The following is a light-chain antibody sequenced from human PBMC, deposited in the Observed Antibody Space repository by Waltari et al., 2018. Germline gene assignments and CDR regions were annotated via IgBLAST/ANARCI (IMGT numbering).Light chain of an antibody. Sequence: DIVMTQSPDSLAVSLGERATIRCQSSQSVLYSSNNKNYLAWYQQKPRQPPKLLIYWASTRESGVPERFSGSGSETDFTLTISSLQAEDVAVYHCQQYFRTPATFGQGTRVEIK. CDR2: WAS. V-gene: IGKV4-1*01. CDR1: QSVLYSSNNKNY. J-gene: IGKJ1*01. CDR3: QQYFRTPAT.